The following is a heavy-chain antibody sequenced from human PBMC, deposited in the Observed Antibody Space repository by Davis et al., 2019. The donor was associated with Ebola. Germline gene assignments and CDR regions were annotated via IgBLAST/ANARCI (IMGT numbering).Heavy chain of an antibody. D-gene: IGHD6-19*01. CDR3: AREVVGHSSGWTYYYYGMDV. J-gene: IGHJ6*02. Sequence: GESLKISCAASGFTFNSYAMSWVRQAPGKGLEWVSAISGSGGSTYYADSVKGRFTISRDNSKNTLYLQMNSLRAEDTAVYYCAREVVGHSSGWTYYYYGMDVWGQGTTVTVSS. CDR2: ISGSGGST. CDR1: GFTFNSYA. V-gene: IGHV3-23*01.